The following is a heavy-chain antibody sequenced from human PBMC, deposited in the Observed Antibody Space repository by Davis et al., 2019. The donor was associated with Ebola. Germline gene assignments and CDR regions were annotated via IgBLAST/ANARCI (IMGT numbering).Heavy chain of an antibody. J-gene: IGHJ4*02. V-gene: IGHV4-34*01. D-gene: IGHD1/OR15-1a*01. Sequence: SETLSLTCAVYGGSFSGYYWSWIRQPPGKGLEWIGEINHSGSTNYNPSLKSRVTISVDTSKNQFSLKLSSVTAADTAMYYCARNNRNNGYYFDYWGQGTLVTVSS. CDR3: ARNNRNNGYYFDY. CDR2: INHSGST. CDR1: GGSFSGYY.